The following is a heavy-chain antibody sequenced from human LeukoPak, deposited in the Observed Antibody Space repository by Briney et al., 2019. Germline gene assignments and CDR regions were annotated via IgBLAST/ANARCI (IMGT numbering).Heavy chain of an antibody. V-gene: IGHV4-34*01. Sequence: SETLSLTCAVYGGSFSGYYWSWIRQPPGKGLEWIGEINHSGSTNYNPSLKSRVTISVDTSKNQFSLKLSSVTAADTAVYYCARLGYYYDSSGYSGDFDYWGQGTLVTVSS. D-gene: IGHD3-22*01. CDR2: INHSGST. J-gene: IGHJ4*02. CDR1: GGSFSGYY. CDR3: ARLGYYYDSSGYSGDFDY.